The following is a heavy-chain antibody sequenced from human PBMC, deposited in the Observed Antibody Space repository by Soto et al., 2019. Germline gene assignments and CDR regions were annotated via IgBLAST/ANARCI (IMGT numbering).Heavy chain of an antibody. CDR1: GFTFSSYD. D-gene: IGHD2-15*01. V-gene: IGHV3-30-3*01. CDR2: ISYDGNNK. Sequence: QVQLVESGGGVVQPGRSLRLSCAASGFTFSSYDMYWVRQAPGKGLEWVAVISYDGNNKYYADSVKGRITISRDNSKNTLYLQMNSVRAEDMAVYYCARAGCDGGSCYTLVGLRYGMDVWGQGTTVTVSS. CDR3: ARAGCDGGSCYTLVGLRYGMDV. J-gene: IGHJ6*02.